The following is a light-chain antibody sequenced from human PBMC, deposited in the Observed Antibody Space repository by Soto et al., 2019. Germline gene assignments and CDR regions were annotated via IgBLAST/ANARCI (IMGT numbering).Light chain of an antibody. CDR2: EVS. CDR3: SSYAGSNNYV. J-gene: IGLJ1*01. Sequence: QSALTQPPSASGSPGQSFTISSPGTSSDVGGYNYVSWYQQHPGKAPKLMIYEVSKRPSGVPDRFSGSKSGNTASLTVSGLQAEDEADYYCSSYAGSNNYVFGTGTKVTVL. V-gene: IGLV2-8*01. CDR1: SSDVGGYNY.